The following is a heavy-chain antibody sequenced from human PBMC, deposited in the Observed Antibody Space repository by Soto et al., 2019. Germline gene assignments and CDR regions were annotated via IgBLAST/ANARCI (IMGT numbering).Heavy chain of an antibody. CDR2: MNPETGNT. Sequence: QVQLVQSGAEVEKPGASVKVSCKASGYTFTTYDFNWVRQAPGHGVEWMGWMNPETGNTGYAQKFQSRITMTRDTSIITAFMSLSGLTAEDTAFYYCARALGYSSTSRLDLWGQGTLVTVSS. CDR1: GYTFTTYD. V-gene: IGHV1-8*01. CDR3: ARALGYSSTSRLDL. D-gene: IGHD6-19*01. J-gene: IGHJ4*02.